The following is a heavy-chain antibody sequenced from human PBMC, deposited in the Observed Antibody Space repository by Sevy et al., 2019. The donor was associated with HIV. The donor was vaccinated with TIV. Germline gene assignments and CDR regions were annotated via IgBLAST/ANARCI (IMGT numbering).Heavy chain of an antibody. V-gene: IGHV3-30*18. CDR1: GFTFTTSG. J-gene: IGHJ6*02. Sequence: GGSLRLSCVVSGFTFTTSGMHWVRQAPGKGLEWVAVISYHGRDKFYADSVKVRFTISRDNSDNILYLHMNSLRSEDTAVYYCAKDFTGYNGMDVWGQGTMVTVSS. D-gene: IGHD3-9*01. CDR3: AKDFTGYNGMDV. CDR2: ISYHGRDK.